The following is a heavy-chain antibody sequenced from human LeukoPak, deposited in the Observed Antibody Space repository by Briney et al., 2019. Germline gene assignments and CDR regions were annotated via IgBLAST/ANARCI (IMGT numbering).Heavy chain of an antibody. Sequence: GGSLRLSCAASGFTFSSYAMSWVRQAPGKGLEWVSAISGSGGSTYYADSVKGRFTISRDNSKNTLYLQMNSLRAEDTAVYYCAKDKLPLRLYSSGWYCWGQGTLVTVSS. V-gene: IGHV3-23*01. CDR1: GFTFSSYA. CDR2: ISGSGGST. D-gene: IGHD6-19*01. CDR3: AKDKLPLRLYSSGWYC. J-gene: IGHJ4*02.